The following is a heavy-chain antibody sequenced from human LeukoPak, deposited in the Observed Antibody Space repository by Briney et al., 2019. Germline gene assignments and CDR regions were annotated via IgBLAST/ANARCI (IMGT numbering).Heavy chain of an antibody. V-gene: IGHV1-69*02. D-gene: IGHD3-10*01. Sequence: GSSVKVSCKTSGGTFSSYTLSWVRQAPGHGLGWLGRILPIIGIPNYTQKFQGRLTITADTSTDTVYMELRSLRFEDTAIYYCARGDLSGAIVDYWGQGTLVTASS. CDR1: GGTFSSYT. CDR3: ARGDLSGAIVDY. CDR2: ILPIIGIP. J-gene: IGHJ4*02.